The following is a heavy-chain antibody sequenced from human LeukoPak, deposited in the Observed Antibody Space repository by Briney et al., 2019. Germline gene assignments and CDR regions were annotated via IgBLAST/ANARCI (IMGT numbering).Heavy chain of an antibody. D-gene: IGHD3-10*01. Sequence: GASVKVSCKASGYTFTSYGISWVRQAPGQGLEWMGWISAYNGNTNYAQKLQGRVTMTTDTSTSTAYMALRSLRSDDTAVYYCARPRITIVRGVIPPYYFDYWGQGTLVTVSS. CDR1: GYTFTSYG. V-gene: IGHV1-18*01. CDR3: ARPRITIVRGVIPPYYFDY. CDR2: ISAYNGNT. J-gene: IGHJ4*02.